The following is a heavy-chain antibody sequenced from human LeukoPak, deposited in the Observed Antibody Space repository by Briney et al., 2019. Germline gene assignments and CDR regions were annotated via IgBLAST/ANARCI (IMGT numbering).Heavy chain of an antibody. CDR1: GFTLSTNA. V-gene: IGHV3-23*01. CDR3: AKGSAAVRPYYFDY. CDR2: ISGSGAST. D-gene: IGHD3-10*01. J-gene: IGHJ4*02. Sequence: GGSLRLSCLTSGFTLSTNAMSWVRQAPGKGLEWISGISGSGASTYYADSVKGRFTISRDNSKNTLYLQMNSLRTEDTAVYYCAKGSAAVRPYYFDYWGQGILVTVSS.